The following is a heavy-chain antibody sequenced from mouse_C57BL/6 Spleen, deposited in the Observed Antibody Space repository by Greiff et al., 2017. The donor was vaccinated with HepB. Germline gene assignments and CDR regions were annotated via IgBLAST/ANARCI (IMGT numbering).Heavy chain of an antibody. CDR2: IYPGDGDT. CDR1: GYAFSSSW. J-gene: IGHJ4*01. Sequence: QVQLQQSGPELVKPGASVKISCKASGYAFSSSWMNWVKQRPGKGLEWIGRIYPGDGDTNYNGKFKGKATLTADKSSSTAYMQLSSLTSEDSAVYFCARGAQATGMDWWGQGTSGTVAS. CDR3: ARGAQATGMDW. V-gene: IGHV1-82*01. D-gene: IGHD3-2*02.